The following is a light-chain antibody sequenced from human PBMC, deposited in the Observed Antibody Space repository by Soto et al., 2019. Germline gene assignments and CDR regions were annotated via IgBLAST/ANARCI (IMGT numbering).Light chain of an antibody. CDR2: GAS. CDR3: QHRSNWPLT. CDR1: QSVGSF. Sequence: EIVLTQSPATLSLSPGERATLSCRASQSVGSFLAWYQQTPGQAPRLLIYGASNRATGIPARFSGSGSGTDFTLTISSLEPEDFAIYYCQHRSNWPLTFGGGTKVEIK. V-gene: IGKV3-11*01. J-gene: IGKJ4*01.